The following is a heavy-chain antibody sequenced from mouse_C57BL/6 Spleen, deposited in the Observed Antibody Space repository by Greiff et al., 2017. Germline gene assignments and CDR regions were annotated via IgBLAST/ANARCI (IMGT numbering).Heavy chain of an antibody. V-gene: IGHV1-69*01. CDR1: GYTFTSYW. CDR2: IDPSDSYT. Sequence: QVQLQQPGAELVMPGASVKLSCKASGYTFTSYWMHWVKQRPGQGLEWIGEIDPSDSYTNYNQKFKGKSTLTVDKSSSTAYMQLSSLTSEDSAVYYCARGDGSSYLDYWGQGTTLTVSS. D-gene: IGHD1-1*01. CDR3: ARGDGSSYLDY. J-gene: IGHJ2*01.